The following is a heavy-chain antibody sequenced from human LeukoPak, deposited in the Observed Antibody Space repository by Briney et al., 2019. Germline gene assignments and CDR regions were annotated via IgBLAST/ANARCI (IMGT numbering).Heavy chain of an antibody. CDR2: ISYDGSNK. D-gene: IGHD1-14*01. Sequence: GGSLRLSCAASGFTFSSYAMHWVRQAPGKGLEWVAVISYDGSNKYYADSVKGRFTTSRDNSKNTLYLQMNSLRAEDTAVYYCARDPYRDAPDYFDYWGQGTLVTVSS. V-gene: IGHV3-30-3*01. J-gene: IGHJ4*02. CDR1: GFTFSSYA. CDR3: ARDPYRDAPDYFDY.